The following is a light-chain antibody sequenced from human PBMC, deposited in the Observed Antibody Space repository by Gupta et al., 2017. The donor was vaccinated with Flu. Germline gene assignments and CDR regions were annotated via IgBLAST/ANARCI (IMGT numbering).Light chain of an antibody. V-gene: IGKV3-11*01. CDR3: QQRRDLLT. Sequence: EIVLTQSPATLSLSPGESASLSCRASQSVSNFLAWYQQKPGQAPRLLIYDASNRATGIPARFSGSGSGTDFTLTISSLEPEDSAVYYCQQRRDLLTFGGGTRVQIK. CDR1: QSVSNF. CDR2: DAS. J-gene: IGKJ4*01.